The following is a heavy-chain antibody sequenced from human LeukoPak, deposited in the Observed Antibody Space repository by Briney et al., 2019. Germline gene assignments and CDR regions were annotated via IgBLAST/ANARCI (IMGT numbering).Heavy chain of an antibody. D-gene: IGHD4-17*01. CDR1: GFTSRTYW. V-gene: IGHV3-74*01. CDR2: IYSDGSSP. CDR3: ARDGEGDYPVDY. Sequence: GGSLRLSCAASGFTSRTYWVHSVRETPEEGLWWGSRIYSDGSSPSYTDSVKGGVTISRDNAKNTLYLQMNSLRAEDTAVYYCARDGEGDYPVDYWGQGTLVTVSS. J-gene: IGHJ4*02.